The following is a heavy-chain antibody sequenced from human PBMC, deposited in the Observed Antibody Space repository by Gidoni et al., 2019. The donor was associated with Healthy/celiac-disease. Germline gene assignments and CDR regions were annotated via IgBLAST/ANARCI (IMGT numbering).Heavy chain of an antibody. D-gene: IGHD6-13*01. Sequence: QLQLQESGPGLVKPSETLSLTCTVSGGSISSSRYYWGWIRQPPGKGLEWIGSIYYSGSTYYNPSLKSRVTISVDTSKNQFSLKLSSVTAADTAVYYCARHVAAAGARTIDYWGQGTLVTVSS. J-gene: IGHJ4*02. CDR2: IYYSGST. CDR1: GGSISSSRYY. CDR3: ARHVAAAGARTIDY. V-gene: IGHV4-39*01.